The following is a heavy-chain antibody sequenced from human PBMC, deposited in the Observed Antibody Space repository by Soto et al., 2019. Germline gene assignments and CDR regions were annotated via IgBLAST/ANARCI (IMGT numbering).Heavy chain of an antibody. J-gene: IGHJ6*02. Sequence: GGSLRLSCAASGFTFSSYGMHWVRQAPGKGLEWVAVIWYDGSNKYYADSVKGRFTISRDNSKNTLYLQMNSLRAEDTAVYYCARDGRGGSWGSIYYYYGMDVWGQGTTVTVSS. V-gene: IGHV3-33*01. D-gene: IGHD2-15*01. CDR2: IWYDGSNK. CDR3: ARDGRGGSWGSIYYYYGMDV. CDR1: GFTFSSYG.